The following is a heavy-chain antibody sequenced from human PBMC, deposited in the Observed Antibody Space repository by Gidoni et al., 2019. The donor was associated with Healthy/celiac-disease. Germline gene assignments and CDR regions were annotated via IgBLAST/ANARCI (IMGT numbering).Heavy chain of an antibody. V-gene: IGHV4-38-2*02. CDR2: IYHSGST. CDR3: ARDQEGSFDY. J-gene: IGHJ4*02. CDR1: GYSISSGYY. Sequence: QVQLQESGPGLVKPAETLSLTCAVSGYSISSGYYWGWIRQPPGKVLEWIGSIYHSGSTYYNPSLKSRVTISVDTSKNQFSLKLSSVTAADTAVYYCARDQEGSFDYWGQGTLVTVSS.